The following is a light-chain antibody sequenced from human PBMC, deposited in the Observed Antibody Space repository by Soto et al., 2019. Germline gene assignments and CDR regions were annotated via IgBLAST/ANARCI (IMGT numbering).Light chain of an antibody. V-gene: IGKV3-20*01. J-gene: IGKJ4*01. CDR2: VAS. CDR3: QQYGNSP. CDR1: QNFGSVY. Sequence: ENVLTQSPGTLSLSPVERATLSCRASQNFGSVYLAWYQQKPGQAPRLLIYVASRRATGIPDRFSGSVSGADFTLTISRLEPEDFAMYYCQQYGNSPFGGGTKVDIK.